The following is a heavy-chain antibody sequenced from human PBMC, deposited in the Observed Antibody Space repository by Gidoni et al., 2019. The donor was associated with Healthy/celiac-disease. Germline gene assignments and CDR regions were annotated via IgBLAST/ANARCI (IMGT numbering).Heavy chain of an antibody. D-gene: IGHD3-9*01. J-gene: IGHJ5*02. CDR3: ARLDVDILTGYYQAFDP. CDR1: GYTFTSYA. V-gene: IGHV7-4-1*02. CDR2: INTNTGNP. Sequence: QVQLVQSGSELKKPGASVKVSCKASGYTFTSYAMNWVRQAPGQGLEWMGWINTNTGNPTYAQGFTGLFVFSLDTSVSTAYLQISSLKAEDTAVYYCARLDVDILTGYYQAFDPWGQGTLVTVSS.